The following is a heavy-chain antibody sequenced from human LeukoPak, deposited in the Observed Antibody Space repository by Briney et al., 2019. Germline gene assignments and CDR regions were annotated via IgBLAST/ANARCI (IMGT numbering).Heavy chain of an antibody. V-gene: IGHV4-39*07. CDR1: GGSISSSSYY. D-gene: IGHD6-13*01. CDR3: AREGIKHRSSWYKGDYYGMDV. CDR2: IYYSGST. Sequence: PSETLSLTCTVSGGSISSSSYYWGWIRQPPGKGLEWIGSIYYSGSTYYNPSLKSRVTISVDTSKNQFSLKLSSVTAADTAVYYCAREGIKHRSSWYKGDYYGMDVWGQGTTVTVSS. J-gene: IGHJ6*02.